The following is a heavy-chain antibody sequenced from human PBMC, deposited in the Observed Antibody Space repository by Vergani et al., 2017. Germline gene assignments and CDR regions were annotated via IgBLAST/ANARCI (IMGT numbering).Heavy chain of an antibody. Sequence: EVQPVESGGGLVKPGGSLRLSCTTSGFTFSSAWMSWVRQAPGKGLEWVARIRPKTDGETTDYAAPVKGRFTISRDDSKNTLYLQMNSLKTEDTAVYYCTRFNPHCSSSNCHDDWFDPWGQGALVTVSS. CDR2: IRPKTDGETT. CDR1: GFTFSSAW. D-gene: IGHD2-2*01. J-gene: IGHJ5*02. V-gene: IGHV3-15*01. CDR3: TRFNPHCSSSNCHDDWFDP.